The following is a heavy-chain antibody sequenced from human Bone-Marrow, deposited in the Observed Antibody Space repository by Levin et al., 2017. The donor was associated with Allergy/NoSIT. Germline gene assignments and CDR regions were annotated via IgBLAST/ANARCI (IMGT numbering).Heavy chain of an antibody. Sequence: PGGSLRLSCAASGFTFNSYALSWVRQAPGKGLEWVSAISGSGSNTYYADSVKGRFTISRDNSKTTLYLQMNSLRAEDTAVYYCAKGAGWVAGAVALIWGQGTLVTVSS. CDR2: ISGSGSNT. V-gene: IGHV3-23*01. D-gene: IGHD6-19*01. CDR1: GFTFNSYA. CDR3: AKGAGWVAGAVALI. J-gene: IGHJ4*02.